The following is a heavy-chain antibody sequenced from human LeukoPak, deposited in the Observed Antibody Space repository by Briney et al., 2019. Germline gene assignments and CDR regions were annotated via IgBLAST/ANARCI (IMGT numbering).Heavy chain of an antibody. V-gene: IGHV1-2*02. CDR3: ARGKSGYSP. CDR1: GYTFIENY. D-gene: IGHD3-22*01. J-gene: IGHJ4*02. CDR2: INPHTGAA. Sequence: ASVKVSCKVSGYTFIENYIHWVRQAPGQGLEWMGLINPHTGAANYSQMFQGRVTMTRDTSISTAYMHLTRLRFDGAAIYYCARGKSGYSPWGQGTPVTVSS.